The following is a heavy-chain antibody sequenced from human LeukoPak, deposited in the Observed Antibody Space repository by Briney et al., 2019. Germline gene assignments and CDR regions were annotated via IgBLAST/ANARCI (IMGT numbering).Heavy chain of an antibody. CDR1: GYTLTELS. Sequence: ASVKVSCKVSGYTLTELSMHWVRQAPGKGLEWMGGFDPEDGETIYAQKFQGRVTMTEDTSTDTAYMELSSLRSEDTAVYYCATGRNIGQPPGYWGQGTLVTVSS. D-gene: IGHD3-16*01. CDR3: ATGRNIGQPPGY. CDR2: FDPEDGET. V-gene: IGHV1-24*01. J-gene: IGHJ4*02.